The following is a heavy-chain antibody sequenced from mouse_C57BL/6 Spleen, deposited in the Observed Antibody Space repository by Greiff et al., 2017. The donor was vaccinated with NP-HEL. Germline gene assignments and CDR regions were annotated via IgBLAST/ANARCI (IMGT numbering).Heavy chain of an antibody. J-gene: IGHJ4*01. D-gene: IGHD1-1*01. CDR3: ARTVVATRAMDY. CDR2: ILPGNGST. V-gene: IGHV1-9*01. Sequence: QVQLKESGAELMKPGASVKLSCKATGYTFTGYWIEWVKQRPGHGLEWIGEILPGNGSTNYNEKFKGKATFTADTSSNTAYMQLSSRTTEDSAIYYCARTVVATRAMDYWGQGTSVTVSS. CDR1: GYTFTGYW.